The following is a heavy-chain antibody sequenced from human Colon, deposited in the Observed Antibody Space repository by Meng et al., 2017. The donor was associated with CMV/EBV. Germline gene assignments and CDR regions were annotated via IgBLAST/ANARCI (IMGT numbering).Heavy chain of an antibody. Sequence: FTFSNYAMHWVRQAPGKGLEWVAIISNDGSSQNYADSVQGRFTISRDNAKNSLYLQMNSLRAEDTAVHYCARAVLRFLEWLPQLGFDPWGQGTLVTVSS. D-gene: IGHD3-3*01. CDR3: ARAVLRFLEWLPQLGFDP. V-gene: IGHV3-30*04. J-gene: IGHJ5*02. CDR1: FTFSNYA. CDR2: ISNDGSSQ.